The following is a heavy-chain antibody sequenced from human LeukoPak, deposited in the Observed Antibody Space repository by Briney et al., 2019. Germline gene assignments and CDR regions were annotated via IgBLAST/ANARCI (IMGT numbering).Heavy chain of an antibody. CDR1: GFTFSSYG. V-gene: IGHV3-30*02. D-gene: IGHD3-10*01. CDR2: IRYDGSNK. Sequence: GGSLRLSCAASGFTFSSYGMHWVRQAPGKGLEWVAFIRYDGSNKYYADSAKGRFTISRDNSKNTLYLQMNSLRAEDTAVYYCVPGALFDYWGQGTLVTVSS. CDR3: VPGALFDY. J-gene: IGHJ4*02.